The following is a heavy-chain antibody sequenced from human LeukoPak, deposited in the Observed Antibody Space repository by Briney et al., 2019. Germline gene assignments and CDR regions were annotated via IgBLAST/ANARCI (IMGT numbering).Heavy chain of an antibody. CDR1: GFTFSSHS. CDR2: ISYDGNNK. CDR3: TSLLWGYY. V-gene: IGHV3-30*03. Sequence: GGSLRLSCAASGFTFSSHSMNWVRQAPGKGLEWVAVISYDGNNKYYADSVKGRFTISRDNSKNTLYLQMNSLRAEDTAVYYCTSLLWGYYWGQGTLVTVSS. J-gene: IGHJ4*02. D-gene: IGHD3-10*01.